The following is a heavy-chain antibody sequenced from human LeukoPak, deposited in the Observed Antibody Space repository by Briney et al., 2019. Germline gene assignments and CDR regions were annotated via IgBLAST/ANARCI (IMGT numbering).Heavy chain of an antibody. CDR2: ISSNGGST. Sequence: PGGSLRLSCAASGFTFSSYAMHWVRQAPGKGLEYVSAISSNGGSTYYANSVKGRFTISRDNSKNTLYLQMGSLRAEDMAVYYCAREPFGELSYWGQGTLVTVSS. J-gene: IGHJ4*02. D-gene: IGHD3-10*01. CDR3: AREPFGELSY. V-gene: IGHV3-64*01. CDR1: GFTFSSYA.